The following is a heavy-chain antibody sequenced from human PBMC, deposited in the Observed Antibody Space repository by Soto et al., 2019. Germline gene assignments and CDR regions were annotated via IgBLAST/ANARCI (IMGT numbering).Heavy chain of an antibody. CDR2: IDPSDSYT. CDR3: ARQEYSSSYYYYYGMDV. J-gene: IGHJ6*02. CDR1: GYSFISYW. V-gene: IGHV5-10-1*01. D-gene: IGHD6-6*01. Sequence: GESLKISCKGSGYSFISYWISWVRQMPGKGLEWMGRIDPSDSYTNYSPSFQGHVTISADKSISTAYLQWSSLKASDTAMYYCARQEYSSSYYYYYGMDVWGQGTTVTVSS.